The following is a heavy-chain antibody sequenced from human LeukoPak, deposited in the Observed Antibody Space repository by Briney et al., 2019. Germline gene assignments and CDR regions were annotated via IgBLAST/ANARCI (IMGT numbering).Heavy chain of an antibody. J-gene: IGHJ4*01. CDR2: ISQDGNI. CDR3: ARALDYGVKSGRVDY. D-gene: IGHD4/OR15-4a*01. CDR1: GESFSGHC. Sequence: PSETLSLTCAVYGESFSGHCWSWIRQPPGKGLEWIGEISQDGNINYNPSLKSRVTLSVDTSKNQFSLSVDSVTAADMAVYYCARALDYGVKSGRVDYWGQGTLVTVSS. V-gene: IGHV4-34*01.